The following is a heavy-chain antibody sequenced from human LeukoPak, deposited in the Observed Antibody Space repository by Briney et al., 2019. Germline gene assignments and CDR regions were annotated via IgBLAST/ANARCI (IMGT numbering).Heavy chain of an antibody. CDR1: GFTVSSYA. Sequence: GGSLRLSCAASGFTVSSYAMSWVRQAPGKGLEWVSAISGSGGSTYYADSVKGRFTISRDNSKNTLYLQMNSLRAEDTAVYYCAKDFGYNWNVGWFDPWGQGTLVTVSS. CDR2: ISGSGGST. CDR3: AKDFGYNWNVGWFDP. D-gene: IGHD1-20*01. V-gene: IGHV3-23*01. J-gene: IGHJ5*02.